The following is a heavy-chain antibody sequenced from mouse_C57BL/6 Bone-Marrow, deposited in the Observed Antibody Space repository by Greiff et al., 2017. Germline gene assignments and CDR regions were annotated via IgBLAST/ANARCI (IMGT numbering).Heavy chain of an antibody. CDR1: GFTFSDYG. Sequence: EVKLMESGGGLVKPGGSLKLSCAASGFTFSDYGMHWVRQAPEKGLEWVAYISSGSSTIYYADTVKGRFTISRDNAKNTLFLQMTSLRSEDTAMYYCAPYYYGSSSFAYWGQGTLVTVSA. CDR3: APYYYGSSSFAY. CDR2: ISSGSSTI. D-gene: IGHD1-1*01. J-gene: IGHJ3*01. V-gene: IGHV5-17*01.